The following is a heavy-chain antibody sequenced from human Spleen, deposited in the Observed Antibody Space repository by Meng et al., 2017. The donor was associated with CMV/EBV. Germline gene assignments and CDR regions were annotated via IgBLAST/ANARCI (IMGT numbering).Heavy chain of an antibody. D-gene: IGHD2-2*01. J-gene: IGHJ6*02. CDR3: AKGPNSSTSHRYYYGMDV. CDR1: GFTFSSYG. V-gene: IGHV3-30*02. CDR2: IRYDGSNK. Sequence: GESLKISCAASGFTFSSYGMHWVRQAPGKGLEWVAFIRYDGSNKYYADSVKGRFTISRDNSKNTLYLQMNSLRAEDTAVYYCAKGPNSSTSHRYYYGMDVWGQGTTVTVSS.